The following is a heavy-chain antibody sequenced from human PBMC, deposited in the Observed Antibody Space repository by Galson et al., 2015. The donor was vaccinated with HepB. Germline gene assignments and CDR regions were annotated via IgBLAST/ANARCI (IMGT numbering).Heavy chain of an antibody. D-gene: IGHD6-19*01. CDR1: GFTFSRYA. Sequence: SLRLSCAASGFTFSRYAMYWVRRPPGKGLEWVSGISGSGDNTDHADSVKGRFTISRDNSKNTLYLQMNSMRAEDTAIYYCAKKVEGRYPFDYWGQGTLVTVSS. J-gene: IGHJ4*02. CDR3: AKKVEGRYPFDY. CDR2: ISGSGDNT. V-gene: IGHV3-23*01.